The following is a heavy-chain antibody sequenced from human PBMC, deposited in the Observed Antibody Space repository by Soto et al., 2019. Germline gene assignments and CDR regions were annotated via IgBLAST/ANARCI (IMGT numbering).Heavy chain of an antibody. J-gene: IGHJ4*02. CDR1: GFTFSSYW. Sequence: GGSLRLSCAASGFTFSSYWMCWVRQAPGKGLEWVANIKQDGSEKYYVDSVKGRFTISRDNAKNSLYLQMNSLRAEDTAVYYCARGNGGYNSYYFDYWGQGTLVTVSS. CDR3: ARGNGGYNSYYFDY. CDR2: IKQDGSEK. D-gene: IGHD5-12*01. V-gene: IGHV3-7*01.